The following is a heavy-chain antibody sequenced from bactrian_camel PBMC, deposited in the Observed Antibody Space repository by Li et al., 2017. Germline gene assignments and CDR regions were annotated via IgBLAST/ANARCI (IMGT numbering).Heavy chain of an antibody. D-gene: IGHD5*01. J-gene: IGHJ6*01. V-gene: IGHV3S53*01. CDR2: IDSDGST. CDR3: AADTRSGCGAGYWRVGFPFGS. CDR1: ENTLSTYS. Sequence: QLVESGGGSVQAGGSLRLSCAASENTLSTYSMGWFRQAPGKEREGVAAIDSDGSTSYADSVKDRFAISQDNTKNFLYLQMNNLKPEDTSMYYCAADTRSGCGAGYWRVGFPFGSRGQGTQVTVS.